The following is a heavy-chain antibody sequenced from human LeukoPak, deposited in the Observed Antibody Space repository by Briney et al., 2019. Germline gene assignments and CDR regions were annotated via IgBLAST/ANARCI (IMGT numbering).Heavy chain of an antibody. J-gene: IGHJ4*02. Sequence: GGSLRLSCAASGFTFSSYAMHWVRQAPGKGLEYVSAISSNGGSTYYANSVKGRFTISRDNSKNTLYLQMGSLRAEDMAVYYCARERADSNYVHDYWGQGTLVTVSS. CDR3: ARERADSNYVHDY. V-gene: IGHV3-64*01. CDR1: GFTFSSYA. CDR2: ISSNGGST. D-gene: IGHD4-11*01.